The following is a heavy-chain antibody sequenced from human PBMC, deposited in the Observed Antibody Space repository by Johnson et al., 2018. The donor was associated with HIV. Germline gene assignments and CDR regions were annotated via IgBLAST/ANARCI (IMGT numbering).Heavy chain of an antibody. CDR1: GFTFSSYA. D-gene: IGHD6-6*01. CDR2: ISYDGSNE. Sequence: QVQLVESGGGVVQPGRSLRLSCAASGFTFSSYAMHWVRQAPGKGLEWVAVISYDGSNEYYADSVKGRFTISRDNSKNTLYLQMNSLRAEDTAVYYCAKIKGSSDAFDIWGQGTMVTVSS. CDR3: AKIKGSSDAFDI. J-gene: IGHJ3*02. V-gene: IGHV3-30-3*02.